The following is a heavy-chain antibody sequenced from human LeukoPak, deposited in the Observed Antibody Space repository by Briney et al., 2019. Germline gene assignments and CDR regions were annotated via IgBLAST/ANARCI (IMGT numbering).Heavy chain of an antibody. Sequence: HPGGSLRLSCEGSGFSFSSYWMTWVRQSPGKGPEWVANIKQDESERYTVDSVKGRFTISRDNAKNSVYLHMNSLRAEDTAVYYCARVGEKPFHLWPEIDYWGQGTLVTVSS. D-gene: IGHD3-10*01. CDR3: ARVGEKPFHLWPEIDY. V-gene: IGHV3-7*01. CDR1: GFSFSSYW. J-gene: IGHJ4*02. CDR2: IKQDESER.